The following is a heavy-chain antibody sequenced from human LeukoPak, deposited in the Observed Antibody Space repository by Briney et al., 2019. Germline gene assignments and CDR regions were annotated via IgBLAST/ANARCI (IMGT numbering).Heavy chain of an antibody. J-gene: IGHJ4*02. D-gene: IGHD3-16*01. CDR3: ARGVTAGWGDYFDY. Sequence: SETLSLTCTVSGGSISSYYWSWIRQPPGKGLEWIGYIYYSGSTNYNPSLKSRVTISVDTSKNQFSLKLSSVTAADTAVYYCARGVTAGWGDYFDYWGQGTLVTVSS. V-gene: IGHV4-59*01. CDR2: IYYSGST. CDR1: GGSISSYY.